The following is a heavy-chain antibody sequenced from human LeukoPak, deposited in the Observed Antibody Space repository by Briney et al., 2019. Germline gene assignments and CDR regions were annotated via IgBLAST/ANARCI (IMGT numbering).Heavy chain of an antibody. Sequence: SETLSLTCTVSGGSISSSSYYWGWIRQPPGKGLEWIGSIYYSGSTYYNPSLKSRVTISVDTSKNQFSLKLSSVTAADTAVYYCARKSYGDFSLDYWGQGTLVTVSS. CDR3: ARKSYGDFSLDY. J-gene: IGHJ4*02. CDR1: GGSISSSSYY. V-gene: IGHV4-39*07. CDR2: IYYSGST. D-gene: IGHD4-17*01.